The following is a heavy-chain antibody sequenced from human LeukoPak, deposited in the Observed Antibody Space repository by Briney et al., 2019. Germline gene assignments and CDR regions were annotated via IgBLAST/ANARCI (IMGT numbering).Heavy chain of an antibody. CDR2: IYFSGTT. D-gene: IGHD2-15*01. J-gene: IGHJ5*02. V-gene: IGHV4-39*07. CDR1: GGSISSSSYY. Sequence: SETLSLTCTVSGGSISSSSYYWGWIRPPPGKGLEWIGRIYFSGTTYYNPSLQSRVTISVDTAKNQFSLKVTSVTAADTAAYYCARDAHCTGVSCYSPYNWFDPWGQGTLVTVSS. CDR3: ARDAHCTGVSCYSPYNWFDP.